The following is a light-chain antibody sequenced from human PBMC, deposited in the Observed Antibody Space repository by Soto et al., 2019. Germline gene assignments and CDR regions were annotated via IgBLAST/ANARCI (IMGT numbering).Light chain of an antibody. CDR2: EVS. Sequence: QSVLTQPPSASGSPGQSVTISCTGTSSDVGGYNYVSWYQQHPGKAPKFIIYEVSKRPSGVPDRFSGSKSGNTASLTVSGPQAEDEADYYCSSYAGSDIYVFGTGTKVTVL. CDR1: SSDVGGYNY. J-gene: IGLJ1*01. V-gene: IGLV2-8*01. CDR3: SSYAGSDIYV.